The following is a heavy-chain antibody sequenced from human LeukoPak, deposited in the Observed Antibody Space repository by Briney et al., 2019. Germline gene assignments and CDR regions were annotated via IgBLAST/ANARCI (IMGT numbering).Heavy chain of an antibody. D-gene: IGHD4-11*01. CDR1: GGTFSSFT. V-gene: IGHV1-69*13. Sequence: SVKVSCKASGGTFSSFTINWVRQAPGQGPEWMGGIIPIFGTANYAQKFQGRVTITADESTSTAYMELSSLRSEDTAMYYCARIDGLTTVESEDAFDIWGQGTMVTVSS. CDR2: IIPIFGTA. J-gene: IGHJ3*02. CDR3: ARIDGLTTVESEDAFDI.